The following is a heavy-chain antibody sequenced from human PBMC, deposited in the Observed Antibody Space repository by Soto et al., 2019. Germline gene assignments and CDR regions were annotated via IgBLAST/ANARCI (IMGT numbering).Heavy chain of an antibody. CDR1: GLSLSTSGMC. Sequence: SGPTLVNPTQTLTLTCTFSGLSLSTSGMCVSWIRQPPGKALEWLALIDWDDDKYYSTSLKTRLTISKDTSKNQVVLTMTNMDPVDTATYYCARIPLLLWFGELSYYYYGMAVWGQGTTVTVSS. CDR2: IDWDDDK. J-gene: IGHJ6*02. V-gene: IGHV2-70*01. D-gene: IGHD3-10*01. CDR3: ARIPLLLWFGELSYYYYGMAV.